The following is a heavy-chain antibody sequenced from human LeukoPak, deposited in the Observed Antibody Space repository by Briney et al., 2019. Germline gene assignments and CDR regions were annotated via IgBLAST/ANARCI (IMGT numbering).Heavy chain of an antibody. D-gene: IGHD3-22*01. CDR2: ISYDGSNK. CDR1: GFTFSSYA. J-gene: IGHJ4*02. V-gene: IGHV3-30*04. Sequence: PGGSLRLSCAASGFTFSSYAMHWVRQAPGKGLEWVAVISYDGSNKYYADSVKGRFTISRDNSKNTLYLQMNSLRAEDTAVYYCAKEEGIVVAPEYFDYWGQGTLVTVSS. CDR3: AKEEGIVVAPEYFDY.